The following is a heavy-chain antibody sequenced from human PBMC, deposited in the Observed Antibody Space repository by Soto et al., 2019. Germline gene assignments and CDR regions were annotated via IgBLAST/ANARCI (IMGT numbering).Heavy chain of an antibody. Sequence: EVQLVESGGGLVQPGGSLRLSCAASGFTFSSYWMSWVRQAPGKGLEWVANIKQDGSEKYYVDSVKGRFTISRDNAKNSLYLQMNSLRAEDTAVYYCASTPSIAVADNWGQGTLVTVSS. CDR3: ASTPSIAVADN. V-gene: IGHV3-7*02. CDR1: GFTFSSYW. J-gene: IGHJ4*02. D-gene: IGHD6-19*01. CDR2: IKQDGSEK.